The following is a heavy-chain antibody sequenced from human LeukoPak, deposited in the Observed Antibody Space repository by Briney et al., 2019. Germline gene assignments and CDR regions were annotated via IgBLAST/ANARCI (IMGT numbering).Heavy chain of an antibody. V-gene: IGHV3-48*04. CDR2: ISSSSSTI. CDR1: GFTFSTYS. Sequence: GGSLRLSCAASGFTFSTYSIDWVRQAPGKGLEWISYISSSSSTIDFADSVKGRFTISRDNARNSVYLQMDSLRAEDTAVYYCARVHTSSYAADLWGQGTLVTVSS. D-gene: IGHD3-22*01. J-gene: IGHJ5*02. CDR3: ARVHTSSYAADL.